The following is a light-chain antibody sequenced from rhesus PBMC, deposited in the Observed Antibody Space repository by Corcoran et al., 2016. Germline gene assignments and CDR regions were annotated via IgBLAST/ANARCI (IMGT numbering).Light chain of an antibody. J-gene: IGKJ1*01. CDR1: LRISNW. V-gene: IGKV1-69*01. CDR2: RAS. Sequence: DIQMTQSPSSLSASAGDRVTITCRASLRISNWLAWYQQKPGKAPRLLIYRASNLETGGPSRFSGSGSGTDFTLTISSLQPEDIATYYCQQYDNSPWTFGQGTKVDFK. CDR3: QQYDNSPWT.